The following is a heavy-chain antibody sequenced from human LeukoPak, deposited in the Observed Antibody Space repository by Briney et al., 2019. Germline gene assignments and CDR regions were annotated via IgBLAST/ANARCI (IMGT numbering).Heavy chain of an antibody. D-gene: IGHD6-19*01. Sequence: PSETLSFTCAVYGGSFSGYYWSWIRQHPGKGLEWIGYIYYSGSTYYNPSLKSRVTISVDTSKNQFSLKLSSVTAADTAVYYCARGGIAVAGYFQHWGQGTLVTVSS. J-gene: IGHJ1*01. V-gene: IGHV4-31*11. CDR2: IYYSGST. CDR1: GGSFSGYY. CDR3: ARGGIAVAGYFQH.